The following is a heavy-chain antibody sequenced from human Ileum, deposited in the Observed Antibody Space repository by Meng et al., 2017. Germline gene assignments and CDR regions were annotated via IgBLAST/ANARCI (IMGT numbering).Heavy chain of an antibody. CDR1: GGSISSGDYY. CDR2: IFDTGPP. J-gene: IGHJ5*02. D-gene: IGHD1-26*01. CDR3: AASLDGNRFDP. V-gene: IGHV4-30-4*01. Sequence: VQLQESGPGLVKSSQTLSLTCTVSGGSISSGDYYWSWFRQPPGKGLEWIGYIFDTGPPSYSPPLRSRLSISMDTSKNQFSLRLNSVSAADTAVYYCAASLDGNRFDPWGQGTLVTVSS.